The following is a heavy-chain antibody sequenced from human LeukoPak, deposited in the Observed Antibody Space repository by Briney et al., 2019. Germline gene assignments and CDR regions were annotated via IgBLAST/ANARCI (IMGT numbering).Heavy chain of an antibody. Sequence: GGSLRLSCAASGFTFSSYAMSWVRQAPGKGLEWVSTVSVYGGTTYYADSVKGRFTISRDNSKNTLYLQMNSLRPEDAAVYFCAKELHGSGDYAFDYWGQGTRVTVSS. D-gene: IGHD3-10*01. CDR1: GFTFSSYA. CDR3: AKELHGSGDYAFDY. J-gene: IGHJ4*02. CDR2: VSVYGGTT. V-gene: IGHV3-23*01.